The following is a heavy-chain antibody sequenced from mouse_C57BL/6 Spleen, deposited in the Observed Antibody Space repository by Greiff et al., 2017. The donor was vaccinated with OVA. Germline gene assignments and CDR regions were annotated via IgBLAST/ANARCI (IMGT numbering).Heavy chain of an antibody. CDR2: INPNNGGT. CDR1: GYTFTDYN. Sequence: VQLKESGPELVKPGASVKMSCKASGYTFTDYNMHWVKQSHGKSLEWIGYINPNNGGTSYNQKFKGKATLTVNKSSSTAYMELRSLTSEDSAVYYCARLLREYFDVWGTGTTVTVSS. J-gene: IGHJ1*03. CDR3: ARLLREYFDV. D-gene: IGHD1-1*01. V-gene: IGHV1-22*01.